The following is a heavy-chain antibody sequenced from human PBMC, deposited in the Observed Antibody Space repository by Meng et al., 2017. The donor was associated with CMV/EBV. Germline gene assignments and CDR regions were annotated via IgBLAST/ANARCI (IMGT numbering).Heavy chain of an antibody. J-gene: IGHJ4*02. CDR3: ARGHPPGPVLRFLEWLLRAFDY. Sequence: GGSLRLSCAASGFTFSSYSMNWVRQAPGKGLEWVSSISSSSSYIYYADPVKGRSTISRDNAKNSLYLQMNSLRAEDTAVYYCARGHPPGPVLRFLEWLLRAFDYWGQGTLVTVSS. CDR2: ISSSSSYI. D-gene: IGHD3-3*01. V-gene: IGHV3-21*01. CDR1: GFTFSSYS.